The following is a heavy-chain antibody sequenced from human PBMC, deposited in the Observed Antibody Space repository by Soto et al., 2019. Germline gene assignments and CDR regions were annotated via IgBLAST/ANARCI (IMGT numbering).Heavy chain of an antibody. CDR1: GFTFSSYG. J-gene: IGHJ4*02. CDR3: AGGPLVGDSKPPVFDY. D-gene: IGHD2-21*02. CDR2: ISYDGSNK. V-gene: IGHV3-30*03. Sequence: QVQLVESGGGVVQPGRSLRLSCAASGFTFSSYGMHWVRQAPGKGLEWVAVISYDGSNKYYADSVKGRFTISRDNSKNTMYLQMNSLRAEEPGVYCCAGGPLVGDSKPPVFDYWGQGTLVTVSS.